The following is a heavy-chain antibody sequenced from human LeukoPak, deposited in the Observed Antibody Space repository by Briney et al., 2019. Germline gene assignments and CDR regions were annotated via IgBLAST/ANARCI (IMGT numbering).Heavy chain of an antibody. Sequence: SETLSLTCAVYGGSFSGYYWSWIRQPPGKGLKWIGEINHSGSTNYNPSLKSRVTISVDTSKNQFSLKLSSVTAADTAVYYCARVAVGKQLAPTYYYYMDVWGKGTTVTVSS. CDR3: ARVAVGKQLAPTYYYYMDV. V-gene: IGHV4-34*01. CDR2: INHSGST. CDR1: GGSFSGYY. J-gene: IGHJ6*03. D-gene: IGHD6-19*01.